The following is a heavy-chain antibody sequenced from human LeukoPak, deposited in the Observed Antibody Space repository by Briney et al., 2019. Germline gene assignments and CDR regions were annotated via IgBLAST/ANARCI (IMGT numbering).Heavy chain of an antibody. J-gene: IGHJ4*02. CDR2: IYSGGST. CDR1: GFTVSSNY. CDR3: ARAVTTRKGPFDY. Sequence: GGSLRLSCAASGFTVSSNYMSWVRQAPGKGLEWVSVIYSGGSTYYADSVKGRFTISRDNSKNTLYLQMNSLRAGDTAVYYCARAVTTRKGPFDYWGQGTLVTVSS. D-gene: IGHD4-17*01. V-gene: IGHV3-66*01.